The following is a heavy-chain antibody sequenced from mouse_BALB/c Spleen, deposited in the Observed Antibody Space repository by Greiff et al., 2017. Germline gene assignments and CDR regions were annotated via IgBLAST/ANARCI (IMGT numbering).Heavy chain of an antibody. CDR2: ISNGGGST. D-gene: IGHD4-1*01. Sequence: EVMLVESGGGLVQPGGSLKLSCAASGFTFSSYTMSWVRQTPEKRLEWVAYISNGGGSTYYPDTVKGRFTISRDNAKNTLYLQMSSLKSEDTAMYYCARQELGWFAYWGQGTLVTVSA. CDR3: ARQELGWFAY. CDR1: GFTFSSYT. V-gene: IGHV5-12-2*01. J-gene: IGHJ3*01.